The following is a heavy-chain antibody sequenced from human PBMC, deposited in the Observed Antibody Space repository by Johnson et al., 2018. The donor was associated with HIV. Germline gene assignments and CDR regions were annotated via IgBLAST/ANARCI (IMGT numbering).Heavy chain of an antibody. V-gene: IGHV3-66*02. J-gene: IGHJ3*02. D-gene: IGHD1-26*01. CDR1: GFTVSSNY. Sequence: VQLVESGGGLVKPGGSLRLSCAASGFTVSSNYMSWVRQAPGKGLEWVSVIYSGCSTYYADSVKGRFTISRDNSKNTLYLQMNSLRAEDTAVYYCATSMGATALAFDIWGQGTMVTVSS. CDR3: ATSMGATALAFDI. CDR2: IYSGCST.